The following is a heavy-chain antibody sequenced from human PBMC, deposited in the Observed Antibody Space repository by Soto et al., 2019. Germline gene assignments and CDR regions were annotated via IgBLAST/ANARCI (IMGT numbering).Heavy chain of an antibody. CDR1: GGSISSGGYY. CDR3: ARAAMVRGAVCGMDV. CDR2: IYYSGST. J-gene: IGHJ6*02. V-gene: IGHV4-31*03. Sequence: PSETLSLTCTVSGGSISSGGYYWSWIRQHPGKGLEWIGYIYYSGSTYYNPSLKSRVTISVDTSKNQFSLKLSSVTAADTAVYYCARAAMVRGAVCGMDVWGQGTTVTVSS. D-gene: IGHD3-10*01.